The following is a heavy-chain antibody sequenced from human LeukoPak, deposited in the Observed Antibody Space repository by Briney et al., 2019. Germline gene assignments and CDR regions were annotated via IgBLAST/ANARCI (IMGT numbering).Heavy chain of an antibody. D-gene: IGHD6-19*01. J-gene: IGHJ4*02. Sequence: ASVKVSCKTSGYTFTNYAMHWVRQAPGQRLEWMGCIGGDNAHTQYSQRFQDRVTITRDTSATTAYMEMSSLTSEDMAVFYCARGGPNSGGWTLDHWGQGTLVSVSS. V-gene: IGHV1-3*03. CDR1: GYTFTNYA. CDR3: ARGGPNSGGWTLDH. CDR2: IGGDNAHT.